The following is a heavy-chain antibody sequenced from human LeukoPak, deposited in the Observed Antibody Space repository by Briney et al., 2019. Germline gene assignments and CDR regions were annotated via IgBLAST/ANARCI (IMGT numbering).Heavy chain of an antibody. D-gene: IGHD6-13*01. CDR2: MNPNSGNT. CDR3: ALVQQLGLNWFDP. V-gene: IGHV1-8*01. J-gene: IGHJ5*02. Sequence: ASVKVSCKASGYTFTSYDINWVRQATGQGLEWMGRMNPNSGNTGYAQKFQGRVTMTRNTSISTAYMELSSLRSEDTAVYYCALVQQLGLNWFDPWGQGTLVTVSS. CDR1: GYTFTSYD.